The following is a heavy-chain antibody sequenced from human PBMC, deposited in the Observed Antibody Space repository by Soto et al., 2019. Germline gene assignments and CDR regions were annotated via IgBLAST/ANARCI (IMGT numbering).Heavy chain of an antibody. V-gene: IGHV3-11*06. CDR3: ARDRSMVRAYYGMDV. CDR1: GFTFSDYY. D-gene: IGHD3-10*01. Sequence: PGGSLRLSCAASGFTFSDYYMSWIRQAPGKGLEWVSYISSSSSYTNYADSVKGRFTISRDNAKNSLYLQMNSLRAEDTAVYYCARDRSMVRAYYGMDVWGQGTTVTVSS. J-gene: IGHJ6*02. CDR2: ISSSSSYT.